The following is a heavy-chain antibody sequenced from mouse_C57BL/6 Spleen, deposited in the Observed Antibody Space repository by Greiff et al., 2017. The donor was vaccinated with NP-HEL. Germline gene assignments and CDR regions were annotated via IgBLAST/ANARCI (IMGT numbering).Heavy chain of an antibody. V-gene: IGHV1-50*01. CDR1: GYTFTSYW. Sequence: VQLQQPGAELVKPGASVKLSCKASGYTFTSYWMQWVKQRPGQGLEWIGEIDPSDSYTNYNQKFKGKATLTVDTSSSTAYMQLSSLTSEDSAVYYCARKDYSNYYFDYWGQGTTLTVSS. CDR2: IDPSDSYT. J-gene: IGHJ2*01. D-gene: IGHD2-5*01. CDR3: ARKDYSNYYFDY.